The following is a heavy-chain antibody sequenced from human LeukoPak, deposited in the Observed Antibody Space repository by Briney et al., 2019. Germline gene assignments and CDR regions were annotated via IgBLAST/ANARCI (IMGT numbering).Heavy chain of an antibody. D-gene: IGHD4-11*01. CDR1: GHTLSELT. Sequence: GASVKVSCKVSGHTLSELTMHWVRQAPGNGLEWMGGFDPENDERIYARKFRGRLTMTEDTSTDTAYMELSSLRSEDTAVYFCATEMTSVVPDYWGQGTLVTVSS. J-gene: IGHJ4*02. V-gene: IGHV1-24*01. CDR2: FDPENDER. CDR3: ATEMTSVVPDY.